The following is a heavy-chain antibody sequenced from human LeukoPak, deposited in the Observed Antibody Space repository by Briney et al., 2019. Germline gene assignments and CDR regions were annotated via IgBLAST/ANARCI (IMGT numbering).Heavy chain of an antibody. J-gene: IGHJ4*02. CDR2: IIPILDIA. CDR1: GGTFSSYP. D-gene: IGHD3-22*01. CDR3: AREYYDSSGYYYPPGY. Sequence: SVKVTCKASGGTFSSYPISWVRQAPGQGLEWMGRIIPILDIANYAQKFQGRVTITADKSTSTAYMDLSSLRSEDTAVYYCAREYYDSSGYYYPPGYWGQGTLVTVSS. V-gene: IGHV1-69*04.